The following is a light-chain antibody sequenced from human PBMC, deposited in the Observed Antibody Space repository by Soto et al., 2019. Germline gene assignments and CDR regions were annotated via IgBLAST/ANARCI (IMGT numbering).Light chain of an antibody. V-gene: IGKV3-15*01. CDR2: GAF. CDR1: QSVSTN. CDR3: QQYNDWLELT. Sequence: EIVMTQSPASLSVSPGERATLSCRASQSVSTNLAWYHQKVGQAPRLLIYGAFTRATGIPARFSGGGSGTEFTLTIDSLQSEDFAVYYCQQYNDWLELTFGGGTKVDIK. J-gene: IGKJ4*01.